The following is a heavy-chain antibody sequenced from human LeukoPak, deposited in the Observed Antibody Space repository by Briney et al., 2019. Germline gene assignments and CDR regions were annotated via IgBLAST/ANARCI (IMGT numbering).Heavy chain of an antibody. Sequence: PSETLSLTCAVYGGSFSGYYWSWIRQPPGKGLEWIGYIYYSGSTNYNPSLKSRVTISVDTSKNQFSLKLSSVTAADTAVYYCARVKGRNIRGIDPWGQGTLVTVSS. CDR1: GGSFSGYY. CDR3: ARVKGRNIRGIDP. J-gene: IGHJ5*02. D-gene: IGHD1-14*01. V-gene: IGHV4-59*01. CDR2: IYYSGST.